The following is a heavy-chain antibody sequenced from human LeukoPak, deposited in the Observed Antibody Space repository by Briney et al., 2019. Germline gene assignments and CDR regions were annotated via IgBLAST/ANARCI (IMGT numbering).Heavy chain of an antibody. CDR3: PTSPRSSRLNRG. CDR1: GFTFSGYA. CDR2: ISSGSTYI. D-gene: IGHD6-13*01. V-gene: IGHV3-21*04. Sequence: GGSLRLSCAASGFTFSGYAMSWGRQGPGKGLDWVSSISSGSTYIYSADSVQGRFTISTDNAKNSLYLDMNTLGAEATALSCCPTSPRSSRLNRGWGQGTLVTVSS. J-gene: IGHJ4*02.